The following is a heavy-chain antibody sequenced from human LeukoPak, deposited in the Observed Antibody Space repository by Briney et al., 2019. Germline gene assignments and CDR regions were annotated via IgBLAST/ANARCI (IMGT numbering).Heavy chain of an antibody. CDR1: GYTFTSYD. CDR2: MNPNSGNT. V-gene: IGHV1-8*01. Sequence: GASVKVSCMASGYTFTSYDINWVRQATGQGPEWMGWMNPNSGNTGYAQKFQGRVTMTRNTAISTAYMELSGLRSEDTAVYYCASPSAQIPHSSGYYNAWGQGTLVTVSS. J-gene: IGHJ5*02. D-gene: IGHD3-22*01. CDR3: ASPSAQIPHSSGYYNA.